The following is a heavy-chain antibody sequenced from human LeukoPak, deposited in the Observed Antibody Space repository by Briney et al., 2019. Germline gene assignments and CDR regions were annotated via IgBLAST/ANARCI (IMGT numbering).Heavy chain of an antibody. V-gene: IGHV3-11*01. Sequence: GGSLRLSCAASGFSFGDFYMNWIRQAPGKALEWVAFISGPGTTIHYADSVGGRFTISRDNAKSSLSLQINSLRVEDTAIYYCARTADGEFDVWGQGTLVTVSS. J-gene: IGHJ4*02. CDR3: ARTADGEFDV. CDR1: GFSFGDFY. CDR2: ISGPGTTI. D-gene: IGHD4-17*01.